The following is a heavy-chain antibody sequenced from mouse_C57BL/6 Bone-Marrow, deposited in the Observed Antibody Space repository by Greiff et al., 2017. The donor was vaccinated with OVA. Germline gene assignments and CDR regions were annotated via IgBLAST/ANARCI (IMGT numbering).Heavy chain of an antibody. CDR2: IYPRAGST. CDR3: AREDYYGSSFPWFAY. J-gene: IGHJ3*01. CDR1: GYTFTDHT. D-gene: IGHD1-1*01. V-gene: IGHV1-78*01. Sequence: VPLQQSDAELVKPGASVKISCKVSGYTFTDHTIHWMKQRPEQGLEWIGYIYPRAGSTKYNEKFKGKATLTSDKSSSTAYMQLNSLTSEDSAVYFCAREDYYGSSFPWFAYWGQGTLVTVSA.